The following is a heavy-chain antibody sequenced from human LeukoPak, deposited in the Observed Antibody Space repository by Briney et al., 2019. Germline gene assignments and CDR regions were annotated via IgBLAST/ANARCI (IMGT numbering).Heavy chain of an antibody. Sequence: GASVKVSCKASGYTFTSYYMHWVRQAPGQGLEWMGIINPSGGSTSYAQKFQGRVTITRDMSTSTAYMELSSLRSEDTAVYYCAVEIRGDSSGDYWGQGTLVTVSS. CDR3: AVEIRGDSSGDY. CDR2: INPSGGST. J-gene: IGHJ4*02. V-gene: IGHV1-46*01. D-gene: IGHD3-22*01. CDR1: GYTFTSYY.